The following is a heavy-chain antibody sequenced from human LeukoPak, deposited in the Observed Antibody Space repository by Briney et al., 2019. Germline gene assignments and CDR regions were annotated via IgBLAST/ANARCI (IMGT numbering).Heavy chain of an antibody. CDR1: GFTFSSYA. CDR3: ARAGYCSGGSCYLNYFDY. Sequence: GRSLRLSCAASGFTFSSYAMHWVRQAPGKGLEWVAVISYDGSNKYYADSVKGRFTISRDNSKNTLYLQMNSLRAEDTAVYYCARAGYCSGGSCYLNYFDYWGQGTLVTVSS. J-gene: IGHJ4*02. D-gene: IGHD2-15*01. CDR2: ISYDGSNK. V-gene: IGHV3-30*04.